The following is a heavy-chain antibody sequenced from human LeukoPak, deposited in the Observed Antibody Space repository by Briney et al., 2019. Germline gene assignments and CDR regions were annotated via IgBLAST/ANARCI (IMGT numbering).Heavy chain of an antibody. J-gene: IGHJ5*02. CDR3: ARDLAAFDP. CDR1: GFTFSRFW. CDR2: ISSTGSTI. Sequence: PGGSLRLSCAASGFTFSRFWMHWVRQAPGKGLEWVSYISSTGSTIYYADSVKGRFTISRDNAKNSLYLQMNSLRVEDTAVYYCARDLAAFDPWGQGTLVTVSS. D-gene: IGHD2-15*01. V-gene: IGHV3-48*03.